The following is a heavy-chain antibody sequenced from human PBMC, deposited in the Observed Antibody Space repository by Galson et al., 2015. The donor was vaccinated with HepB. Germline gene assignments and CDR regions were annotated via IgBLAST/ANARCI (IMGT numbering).Heavy chain of an antibody. J-gene: IGHJ6*02. D-gene: IGHD2-2*01. CDR2: TYYRSKWYN. Sequence: CAISGDSVSSDSAAWNWIRQSPLRGLEWLGRTYYRSKWYNDYAPSVRSRMTINADTSKNHFSLQLNSVTPEDTAVYYCVRVVPAARFYYCGLDVWGQGTTVTVSS. V-gene: IGHV6-1*01. CDR3: VRVVPAARFYYCGLDV. CDR1: GDSVSSDSAA.